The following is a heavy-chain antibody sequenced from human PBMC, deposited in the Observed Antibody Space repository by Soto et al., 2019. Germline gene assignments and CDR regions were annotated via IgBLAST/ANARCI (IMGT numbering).Heavy chain of an antibody. Sequence: GESLKISCKGSGYSFIIYCIGWVVQMPGEGLEWMGIIYPGDSDTRYSPSFQGQVTISADKSISTAYLQWTSLKASDTAIYYCARHAYYYDSSSYYSLWGQGTLVTVSS. CDR1: GYSFIIYC. CDR2: IYPGDSDT. V-gene: IGHV5-51*01. D-gene: IGHD3-22*01. CDR3: ARHAYYYDSSSYYSL. J-gene: IGHJ4*02.